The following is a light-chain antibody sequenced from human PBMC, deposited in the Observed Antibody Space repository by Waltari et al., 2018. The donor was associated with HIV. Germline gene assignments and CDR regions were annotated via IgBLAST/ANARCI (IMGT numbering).Light chain of an antibody. J-gene: IGKJ2*01. Sequence: DIQMTQSPSSLSASLGDRVTITCRASQSISSHLNLYQQTPGEAPKVLIYASSSLRSDVPSRFSGSGSGTDFTLTISSLQLEDFATYYCQQSYSSPNNFGQGT. CDR1: QSISSH. V-gene: IGKV1-39*01. CDR2: ASS. CDR3: QQSYSSPNN.